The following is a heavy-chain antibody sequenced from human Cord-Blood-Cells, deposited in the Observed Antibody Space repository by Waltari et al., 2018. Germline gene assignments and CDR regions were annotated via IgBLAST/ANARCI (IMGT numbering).Heavy chain of an antibody. CDR1: GSTFTELS. CDR3: ATGFVSSSWFDY. CDR2: FDPEDGET. Sequence: QVQLVQSGAEVKKPGASVKVSCKVSGSTFTELSRHLLRQSPGKGLEWMGGFDPEDGETIYAQKFQCRVTMTEDTSTDTAYMELSSLRSEDTAVYYCATGFVSSSWFDYWGQGTLVTVSS. D-gene: IGHD6-13*01. J-gene: IGHJ4*02. V-gene: IGHV1-24*01.